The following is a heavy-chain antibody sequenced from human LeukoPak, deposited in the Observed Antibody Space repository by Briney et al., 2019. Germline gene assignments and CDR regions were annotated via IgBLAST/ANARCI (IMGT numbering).Heavy chain of an antibody. Sequence: GASVKVSCKASGYTFTSYDINWVRQATGQGLEWMGWMNPNSGNTGYAQKFQGRVTMTRDTSISTAYVELSRLRSDDTAVYYCARDYCSSTSCLFDYWGQGTLVTVSS. CDR3: ARDYCSSTSCLFDY. V-gene: IGHV1-8*01. D-gene: IGHD2-2*01. CDR1: GYTFTSYD. CDR2: MNPNSGNT. J-gene: IGHJ4*02.